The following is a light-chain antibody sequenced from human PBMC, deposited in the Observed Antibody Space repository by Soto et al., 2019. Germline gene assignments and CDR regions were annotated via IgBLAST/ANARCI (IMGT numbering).Light chain of an antibody. V-gene: IGLV1-40*01. CDR1: SSNIGAGYE. CDR3: QSYDSSLSGYV. J-gene: IGLJ1*01. CDR2: ENN. Sequence: QSVLTQPPSVSEAPGQRVTISCTGSSSNIGAGYEAHWYQQVPGTAPKLLIYENNNRPSGVPDRFSGSKSGTSASLAITGLQAEDEAESYCQSYDSSLSGYVFGTGSEVTVL.